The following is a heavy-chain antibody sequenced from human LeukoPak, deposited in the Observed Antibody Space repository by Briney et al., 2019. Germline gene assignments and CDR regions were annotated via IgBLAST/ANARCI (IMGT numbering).Heavy chain of an antibody. CDR1: GFTFSSYS. CDR3: ARDPFTTKWALTVWYYFDY. D-gene: IGHD1-26*01. Sequence: PGGSLRLSCAASGFTFSSYSMNWVRQAPGKGLEWVASISSSSSYIYYADSVKGRFTISRDKAKNSLYLQMNSLRAEDTAVYYCARDPFTTKWALTVWYYFDYWGQGTQVTVSS. CDR2: ISSSSSYI. J-gene: IGHJ4*02. V-gene: IGHV3-21*01.